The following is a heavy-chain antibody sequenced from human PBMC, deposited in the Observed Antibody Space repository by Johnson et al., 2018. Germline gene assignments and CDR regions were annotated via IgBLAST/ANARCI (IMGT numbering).Heavy chain of an antibody. CDR1: GFTFNAYA. CDR2: ISSNTGTT. CDR3: AKTSSGGGLWGGLDV. D-gene: IGHD3-16*01. J-gene: IGHJ6*02. Sequence: VQLQESGGGLVQPGRSLRLSCAVSGFTFNAYAMHWVRQAPGKGLEWVAGISSNTGTTGYADSVKGRFTISRDTAGNSLHLQMNNLRTEDTALYYCAKTSSGGGLWGGLDVWGQGTTVTVSS. V-gene: IGHV3-9*01.